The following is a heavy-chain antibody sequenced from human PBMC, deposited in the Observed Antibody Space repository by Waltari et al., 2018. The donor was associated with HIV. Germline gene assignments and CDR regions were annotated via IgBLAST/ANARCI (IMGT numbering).Heavy chain of an antibody. CDR2: FYYTGRT. CDR1: GGSITSSSHY. D-gene: IGHD3-16*01. J-gene: IGHJ4*02. CDR3: ATHEYNTGGGDY. Sequence: QLQLQEAGPRLVKPSETLSLPCTVSGGSITSSSHYWGWIRQPPGRGLEWIGIFYYTGRTYYKSSLQSRVAISVDTSKNQFSLRLSSVTAADTAVYYCATHEYNTGGGDYWGQGTLVTVSS. V-gene: IGHV4-39*01.